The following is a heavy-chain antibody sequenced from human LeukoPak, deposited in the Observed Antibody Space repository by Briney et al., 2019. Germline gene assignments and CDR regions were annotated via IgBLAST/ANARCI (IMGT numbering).Heavy chain of an antibody. D-gene: IGHD6-13*01. V-gene: IGHV3-30-3*02. CDR1: GFIFSTYA. CDR3: AKITAAGGWFDY. Sequence: GGSLRLSCAASGFIFSTYAMHWVRQAPGKGPEWLAFISNDGSNKNHANSVKGRFTISRDNSKNTLYLQMNSLRVEDTAVYHCAKITAAGGWFDYWGQGTLVTVSS. CDR2: ISNDGSNK. J-gene: IGHJ5*01.